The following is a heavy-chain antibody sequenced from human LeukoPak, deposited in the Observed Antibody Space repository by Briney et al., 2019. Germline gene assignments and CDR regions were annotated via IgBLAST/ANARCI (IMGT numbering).Heavy chain of an antibody. J-gene: IGHJ4*02. D-gene: IGHD2-21*01. CDR1: GGTFSSYA. Sequence: SVKVSCKASGGTFSSYAIIWVRQAPGQGLEWMGGIIPIFGTANYAQKFQGRVTITTDESTSTAYMEPSSLRSEDTAVYYCARGKARWGSSPNYYFDYWGQGTLVTVSS. CDR3: ARGKARWGSSPNYYFDY. V-gene: IGHV1-69*05. CDR2: IIPIFGTA.